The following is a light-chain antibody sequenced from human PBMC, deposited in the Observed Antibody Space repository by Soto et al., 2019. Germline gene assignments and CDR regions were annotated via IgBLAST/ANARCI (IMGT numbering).Light chain of an antibody. CDR2: EVA. J-gene: IGLJ2*01. V-gene: IGLV2-8*01. CDR3: SSYGGFNDVL. CDR1: SSDVGGYNY. Sequence: QSGLTQPPSASGSPGQSVIISCTGTSSDVGGYNYVSWYQQHPGKAPKLIIYEVAKRPSGVPYRFSGSKSGNTASLTVSGLQTEDEADYYCSSYGGFNDVLFGGGTQLTVL.